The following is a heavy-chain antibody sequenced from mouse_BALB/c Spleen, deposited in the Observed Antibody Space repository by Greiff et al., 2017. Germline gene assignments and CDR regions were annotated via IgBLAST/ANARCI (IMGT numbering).Heavy chain of an antibody. Sequence: VQLKQSGAELVKPGASVKLYCTASGFNIKDTYMHWVKQRPEQGLEWIGRIDPANGNTKYDPKFQGKATITADTSSNTAYLQLSSLTSEDTAVYYCARDSSGYGAWFAYWGQGTLVTVAA. J-gene: IGHJ3*01. CDR3: ARDSSGYGAWFAY. CDR1: GFNIKDTY. CDR2: IDPANGNT. V-gene: IGHV14-3*02. D-gene: IGHD3-2*01.